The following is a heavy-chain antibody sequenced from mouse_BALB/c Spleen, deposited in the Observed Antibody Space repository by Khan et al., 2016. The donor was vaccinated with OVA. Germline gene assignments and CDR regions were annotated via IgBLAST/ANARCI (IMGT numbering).Heavy chain of an antibody. CDR3: TRHGYVAWFTY. J-gene: IGHJ3*01. Sequence: VQLQQYGPELMKPGASVKISCKASGYSFTSYYIHWVMESHGKSLEWIGYIDPFSGDTTYNQKFKGKATLTEDKSSSTAYILLSNLTSEDSAVYYCTRHGYVAWFTYWGQGTLVTVSA. CDR1: GYSFTSYY. V-gene: IGHV1S135*01. CDR2: IDPFSGDT. D-gene: IGHD2-2*01.